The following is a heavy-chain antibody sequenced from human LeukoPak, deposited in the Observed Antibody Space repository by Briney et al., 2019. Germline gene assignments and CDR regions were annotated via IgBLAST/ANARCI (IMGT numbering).Heavy chain of an antibody. CDR3: ATTRFAYYYYGMDV. V-gene: IGHV1-24*01. Sequence: ASVKVSCKVSGYTLTELPMHWVRQAPGKGLEWMGGFDPEDGETIYAQKFQGRVTMTEDTSTDTAYVELSSLRSEDTAVYYCATTRFAYYYYGMDVWGKGTTVTVSS. CDR1: GYTLTELP. CDR2: FDPEDGET. D-gene: IGHD3-3*01. J-gene: IGHJ6*04.